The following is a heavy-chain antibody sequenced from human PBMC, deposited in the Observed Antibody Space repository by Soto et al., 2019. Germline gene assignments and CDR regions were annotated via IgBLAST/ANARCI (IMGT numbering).Heavy chain of an antibody. CDR3: ARHSPPGGATYYDFWSGYYDNWFDP. CDR2: IYYSGST. V-gene: IGHV4-39*01. CDR1: GGSISSSSYY. Sequence: SETLSLTCTVSGGSISSSSYYWGWIRQPPGKGLEWIGSIYYSGSTYYNPSLKSRVTISVDTSKNQFSLKLSSVTAADTAVYYCARHSPPGGATYYDFWSGYYDNWFDPWGQGTLVTVSS. D-gene: IGHD3-3*01. J-gene: IGHJ5*02.